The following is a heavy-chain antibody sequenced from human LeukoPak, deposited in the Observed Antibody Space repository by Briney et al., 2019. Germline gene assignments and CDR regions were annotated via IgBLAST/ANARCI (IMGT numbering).Heavy chain of an antibody. D-gene: IGHD1-1*01. CDR3: AKDLTSSPGSRIPD. V-gene: IGHV3-48*01. J-gene: IGHJ4*02. CDR1: GFTFSSYS. CDR2: ISSSSSTI. Sequence: GGSLRLSCAASGFTFSSYSMNWVRQAPGKGLEWVSYISSSSSTIYYADSVKGRFTISRDNSKNTLYLQINSLRAEDTALYYCAKDLTSSPGSRIPDWGQGTLVTVSS.